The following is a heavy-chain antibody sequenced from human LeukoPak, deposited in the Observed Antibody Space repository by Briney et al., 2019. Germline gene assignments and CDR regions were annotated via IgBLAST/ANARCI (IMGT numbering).Heavy chain of an antibody. V-gene: IGHV3-30-3*01. CDR2: ISYDGSNK. J-gene: IGHJ4*02. D-gene: IGHD3-10*01. CDR1: GFTFSSYA. Sequence: GGSLRLSCAASGFTFSSYAMHWVRQAPGKGLEWVAVISYDGSNKYYADSVKGRFTTSRDNSKNTLYLQMNSLRAEDTAVYYCARDHYYGSGSSLDYWGQGTLVTVSS. CDR3: ARDHYYGSGSSLDY.